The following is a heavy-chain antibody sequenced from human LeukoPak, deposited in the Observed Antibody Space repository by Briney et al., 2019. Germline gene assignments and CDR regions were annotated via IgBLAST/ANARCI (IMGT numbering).Heavy chain of an antibody. CDR2: INWNGGST. CDR1: GFTFDDYG. D-gene: IGHD4-11*01. V-gene: IGHV3-20*04. J-gene: IGHJ4*02. Sequence: LPGGSLRLSCAASGFTFDDYGMSWVRQAPGKGLEWVSGINWNGGSTGYADSVKGRFTISRDNAMNSLFLQMNSLRAEDTAVYYCTRTLIDSRPEVPDEYWGQGTLVTVSS. CDR3: TRTLIDSRPEVPDEY.